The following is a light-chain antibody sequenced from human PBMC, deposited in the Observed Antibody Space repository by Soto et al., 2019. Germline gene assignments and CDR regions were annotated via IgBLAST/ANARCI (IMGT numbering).Light chain of an antibody. CDR3: TSHTTTSPPVL. V-gene: IGLV2-14*03. Sequence: QSALTQPASVSGSPGQSITISCTGTSSDVGAFNFVSWYQQYPGKAPKLMIYDVRHRPSGVSDRFSGSKSGNTASLTIYGLQAEDEADYYCTSHTTTSPPVLFGGGTKLTVL. J-gene: IGLJ2*01. CDR2: DVR. CDR1: SSDVGAFNF.